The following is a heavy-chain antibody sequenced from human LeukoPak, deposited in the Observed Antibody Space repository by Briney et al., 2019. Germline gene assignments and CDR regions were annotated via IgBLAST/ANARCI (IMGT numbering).Heavy chain of an antibody. J-gene: IGHJ4*02. CDR3: ASVSPPGVDY. CDR2: ISGRDGYT. D-gene: IGHD5/OR15-5a*01. V-gene: IGHV3-23*01. CDR1: GFTFSSYA. Sequence: GGSLRLSCAASGFTFSSYAMSWVRQAPGKGLEWVSAISGRDGYTYYADSVKGRFTISRDNSKDTLFLHMSSLRAEDTAVYYCASVSPPGVDYWGQGTLVTVFS.